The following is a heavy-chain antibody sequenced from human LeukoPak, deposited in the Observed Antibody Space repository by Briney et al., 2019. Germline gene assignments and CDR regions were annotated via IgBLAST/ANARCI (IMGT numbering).Heavy chain of an antibody. CDR2: INSDGSST. CDR3: ARGVAGTWYFDL. CDR1: GYIFSSYW. J-gene: IGHJ2*01. Sequence: GGSLRLSCAASGYIFSSYWMHWVRQAPGKGLVWVSHINSDGSSTSYADSVKGRFTISRDNAKNTLYLQTNSLRAEDTAVYYCARGVAGTWYFDLWGRGTLVTVSS. V-gene: IGHV3-74*01. D-gene: IGHD6-19*01.